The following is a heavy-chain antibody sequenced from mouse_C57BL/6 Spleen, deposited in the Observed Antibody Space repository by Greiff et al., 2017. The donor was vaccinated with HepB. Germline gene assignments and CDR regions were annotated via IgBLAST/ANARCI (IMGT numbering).Heavy chain of an antibody. CDR1: GYAFSSYW. CDR3: ARSGYYTYFDY. Sequence: QVQLKQSGAELVKPGASVKISCKASGYAFSSYWMNWVKQRPGKGLEWIGQIYPGDGDTNYNGKFKGKATLTADKSSSTAYMQLSSLTSEDSAVYFCARSGYYTYFDYWGQGTTLTVSS. V-gene: IGHV1-80*01. J-gene: IGHJ2*01. CDR2: IYPGDGDT. D-gene: IGHD2-12*01.